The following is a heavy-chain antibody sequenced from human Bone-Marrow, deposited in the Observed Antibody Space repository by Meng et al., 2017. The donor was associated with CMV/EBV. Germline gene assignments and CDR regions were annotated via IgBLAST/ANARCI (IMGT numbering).Heavy chain of an antibody. CDR3: AKDWARNGDYDYFDS. Sequence: GESLKISCAASGFVFRSYVMSWVRQVPGKGLEWVAGVNRNGDRKNYIDSVKGRFTISRDNSRNTLYLQLSSLRAEDTAIYHCAKDWARNGDYDYFDSWGPGTQVTVSS. CDR2: VNRNGDRK. J-gene: IGHJ4*02. D-gene: IGHD4-17*01. CDR1: GFVFRSYV. V-gene: IGHV3-23*01.